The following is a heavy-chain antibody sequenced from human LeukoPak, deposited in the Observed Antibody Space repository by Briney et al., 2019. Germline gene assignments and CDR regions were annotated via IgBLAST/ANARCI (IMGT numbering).Heavy chain of an antibody. CDR2: INHSGST. D-gene: IGHD6-19*01. Sequence: SETLSLTCAVYGGSFSGYYWSWIRQPPGKGLERIGEINHSGSTNYNPSLKSRVTISVDTSKNQFSLKLSSVTAADTAVYYCASLGGWYAYYYYGMDVWGQGTAVTVSS. J-gene: IGHJ6*02. CDR3: ASLGGWYAYYYYGMDV. CDR1: GGSFSGYY. V-gene: IGHV4-34*01.